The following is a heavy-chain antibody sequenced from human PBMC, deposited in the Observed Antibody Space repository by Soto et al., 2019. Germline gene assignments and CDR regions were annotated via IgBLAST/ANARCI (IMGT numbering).Heavy chain of an antibody. Sequence: ASVKVSCKASGYTFSTYASHWVRQAPGQSLEWMGWLNGGTGQTRYSQRFQDRVTITRDTSASTAYMELSSLRSEDTAVYYCAAPIPHRTTSEDYYYYGMDVWGPGTTVTLSS. CDR1: GYTFSTYA. CDR2: LNGGTGQT. CDR3: AAPIPHRTTSEDYYYYGMDV. J-gene: IGHJ6*01. D-gene: IGHD4-17*01. V-gene: IGHV1-3*01.